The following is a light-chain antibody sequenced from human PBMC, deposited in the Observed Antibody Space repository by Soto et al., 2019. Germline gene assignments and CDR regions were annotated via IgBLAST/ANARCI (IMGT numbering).Light chain of an antibody. CDR1: QSISRW. CDR3: QQYTVYRWA. V-gene: IGKV1-5*03. Sequence: DMQDEPCPSTGSASVGDRGTLTCGASQSISRWLAWYPRTTGKPPNILIYKASYLESGVPSRFSGLRSWTESTLPISHPPPVDFTRDFRQQYTVYRWAFGQGTMVEI. CDR2: KAS. J-gene: IGKJ1*01.